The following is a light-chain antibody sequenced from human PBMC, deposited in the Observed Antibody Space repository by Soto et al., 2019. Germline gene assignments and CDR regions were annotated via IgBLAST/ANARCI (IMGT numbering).Light chain of an antibody. CDR1: QSVSGY. CDR2: DAP. Sequence: EIVLTQSPGTLSLSPGERATLSCRASQSVSGYLVWYQQKPGQAPRLLIYDAPTRAAGIPARFIGSGSGTDFTLTISSLEPEDSAVYYCQQHLGRHTFGQGTKVDIK. CDR3: QQHLGRHT. V-gene: IGKV3-11*01. J-gene: IGKJ1*01.